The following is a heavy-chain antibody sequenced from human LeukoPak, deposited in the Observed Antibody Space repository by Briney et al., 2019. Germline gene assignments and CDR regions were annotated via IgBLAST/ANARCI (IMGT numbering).Heavy chain of an antibody. J-gene: IGHJ4*02. Sequence: SVKVSCKASGGTFSSYAISWVRQAPGQGLEWMGGIIPIFATANYAQKFQGRVTITADESTSTAYMELSSLRSEDTAVYYCARDQVECTGGTCQSRVGFDFWGQGTLVTVSS. CDR3: ARDQVECTGGTCQSRVGFDF. V-gene: IGHV1-69*13. D-gene: IGHD2-8*02. CDR2: IIPIFATA. CDR1: GGTFSSYA.